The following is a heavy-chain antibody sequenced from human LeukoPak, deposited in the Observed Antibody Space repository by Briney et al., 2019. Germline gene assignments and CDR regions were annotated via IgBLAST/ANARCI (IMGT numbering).Heavy chain of an antibody. V-gene: IGHV1-69*05. CDR2: IIPIFGTA. Sequence: SVKVSCKASGCTFSSYAISWVRQAPGQGLEWMGRIIPIFGTANYAQKSQGRVTITTDESTSTAYMELSSLRSEDTAVYYCARGYYDILTGYYLFDYWGQGTLVTVSS. J-gene: IGHJ4*02. CDR3: ARGYYDILTGYYLFDY. CDR1: GCTFSSYA. D-gene: IGHD3-9*01.